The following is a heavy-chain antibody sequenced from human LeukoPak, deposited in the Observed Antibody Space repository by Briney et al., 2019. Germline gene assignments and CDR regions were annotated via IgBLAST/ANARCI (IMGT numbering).Heavy chain of an antibody. CDR3: ARRVGSPQATSIFGVVISNYYYYYMDV. J-gene: IGHJ6*03. V-gene: IGHV1-46*01. Sequence: ASVKVSCKASGYTFTSYYMHWVRQAPGQGLEWMGIINPSGGSTSYAQKFQGRVTMTRDTSTSTVYMELSSLRSEDTAVYYCARRVGSPQATSIFGVVISNYYYYYMDVWGKGTTVTVSS. D-gene: IGHD3-3*01. CDR1: GYTFTSYY. CDR2: INPSGGST.